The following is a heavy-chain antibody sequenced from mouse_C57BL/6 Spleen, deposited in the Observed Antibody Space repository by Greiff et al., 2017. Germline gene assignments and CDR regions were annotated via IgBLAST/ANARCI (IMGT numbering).Heavy chain of an antibody. Sequence: QVQLQQSGPELVKPGASVKISCKASGYAFSSSWLNWVKQRPGKGLEWIGRIYPGDGDTNYNGKFKGKATLTANKSSSTAYMQLSSLTSEDSAVYFCAREGLSTTVVASRGFDVWGTGTTVTVSS. D-gene: IGHD1-1*01. V-gene: IGHV1-82*01. CDR1: GYAFSSSW. CDR3: AREGLSTTVVASRGFDV. J-gene: IGHJ1*03. CDR2: IYPGDGDT.